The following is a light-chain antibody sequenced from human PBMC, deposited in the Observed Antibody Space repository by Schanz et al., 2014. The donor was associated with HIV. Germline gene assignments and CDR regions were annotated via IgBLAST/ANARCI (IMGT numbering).Light chain of an antibody. CDR1: QSIRSY. V-gene: IGKV1-6*01. J-gene: IGKJ1*01. CDR2: QAS. Sequence: IQMTQSPSSLSASVGDRVTITCRASQSIRSYLNWYQQKPGKSPKVLIYQASILENGVPSTFSGGGYGTEFTLTISSLQPDDFATYYCLQDYTYRWAFGQGTKVEIK. CDR3: LQDYTYRWA.